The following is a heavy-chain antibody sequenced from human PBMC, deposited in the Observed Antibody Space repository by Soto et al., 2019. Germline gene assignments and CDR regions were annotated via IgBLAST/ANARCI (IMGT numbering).Heavy chain of an antibody. D-gene: IGHD1-1*01. Sequence: QVQLVGSGGGLVKPGGSLRLSCAASGFTVTNYFMSWIRQAPGKGLEWISYINNKGSAIYYADSVKGRFTISRDNAKNSLYLQMNSLRAEDTAVYYCASQLWSHDAFDVWGRGTLVNVSS. V-gene: IGHV3-11*01. CDR2: INNKGSAI. CDR3: ASQLWSHDAFDV. CDR1: GFTVTNYF. J-gene: IGHJ3*01.